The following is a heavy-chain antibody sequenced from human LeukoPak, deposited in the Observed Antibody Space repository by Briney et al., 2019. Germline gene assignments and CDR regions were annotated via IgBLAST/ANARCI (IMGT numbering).Heavy chain of an antibody. J-gene: IGHJ4*02. V-gene: IGHV5-51*01. D-gene: IGHD3-16*01. Sequence: GESLKISCKGFGYKFSNYWIGWVRQRPGKGLEWMTIIYPDDSETRYSPSFEGQVTISVDKSISTAYLQWSSLKASDTAMYYCARSANQGGVWVWGQGTLVTVSS. CDR1: GYKFSNYW. CDR3: ARSANQGGVWV. CDR2: IYPDDSET.